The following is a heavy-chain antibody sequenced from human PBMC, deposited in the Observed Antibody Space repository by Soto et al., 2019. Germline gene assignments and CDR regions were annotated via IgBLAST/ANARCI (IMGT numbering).Heavy chain of an antibody. Sequence: GESLKISCKASGYSFTNSWISWVRQMPGKGLEWMGRIDASDSYTSYSPSFQGHVTISADKSISTAYLQWSSLKASDTAMYYCARHNWDEPLYYYGMDVWGQGTTVTVSS. CDR1: GYSFTNSW. CDR3: ARHNWDEPLYYYGMDV. V-gene: IGHV5-10-1*01. CDR2: IDASDSYT. D-gene: IGHD1-26*01. J-gene: IGHJ6*02.